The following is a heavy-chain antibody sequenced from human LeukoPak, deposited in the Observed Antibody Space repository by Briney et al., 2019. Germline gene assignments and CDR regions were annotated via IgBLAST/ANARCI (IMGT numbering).Heavy chain of an antibody. CDR2: IYYSGST. J-gene: IGHJ3*02. V-gene: IGHV4-59*01. CDR1: GGSISSYY. Sequence: SETLSLTCTVSGGSISSYYWSWIRQPPGKGLEWIGYIYYSGSTNYNPSLKSRVTISVDTSKNQFSLKLSSVTAADTAVYYCARSGVLEWFSDAFDIWGQGTMVTVSS. D-gene: IGHD3-3*01. CDR3: ARSGVLEWFSDAFDI.